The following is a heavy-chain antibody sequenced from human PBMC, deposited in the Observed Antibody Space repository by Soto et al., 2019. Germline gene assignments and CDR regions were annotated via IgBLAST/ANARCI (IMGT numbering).Heavy chain of an antibody. CDR3: AKDQDIPTRGYYFYPLDV. J-gene: IGHJ6*02. V-gene: IGHV3-11*01. D-gene: IGHD3-10*01. CDR2: ISRSGSTI. Sequence: NPGGSLRLSCAASGFTFSYYYMTWIRQSPGKGLEWVSYISRSGSTIYYADSVKGRFTISRDNAKNSLYLQMNNLGAEDTAVYYCAKDQDIPTRGYYFYPLDVWGQGTTVTVSS. CDR1: GFTFSYYY.